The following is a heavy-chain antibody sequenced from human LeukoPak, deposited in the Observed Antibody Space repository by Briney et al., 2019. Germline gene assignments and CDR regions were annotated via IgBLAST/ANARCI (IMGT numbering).Heavy chain of an antibody. CDR2: IWYDGSNK. Sequence: GGSLRLSCAASGFTFSSYGMHWVRQAPGKGLEWGAGIWYDGSNKYYADSVKGRFTISRDNSKNTLYLQMNSVRAEDTAVYYCARAPFRAAALYNWFDPWGQGTLVTVSS. CDR3: ARAPFRAAALYNWFDP. J-gene: IGHJ5*02. V-gene: IGHV3-33*01. D-gene: IGHD6-13*01. CDR1: GFTFSSYG.